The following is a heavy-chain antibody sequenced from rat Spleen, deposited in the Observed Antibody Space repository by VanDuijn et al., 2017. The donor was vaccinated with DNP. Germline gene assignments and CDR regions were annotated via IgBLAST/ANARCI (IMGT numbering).Heavy chain of an antibody. Sequence: EVQLVESGGGLVQPGRSLKLSCEVSGIILSDHNMAWVRQAPTKGLEWVASISTGGGNTYYRDSVKGRFTISRDNTKSTVYLQMDSLRSEDTATYYCARHRTIMPYYYAMDAWGQGASVTVSS. CDR3: ARHRTIMPYYYAMDA. V-gene: IGHV5-25*01. CDR1: GIILSDHN. J-gene: IGHJ4*01. D-gene: IGHD1-12*01. CDR2: ISTGGGNT.